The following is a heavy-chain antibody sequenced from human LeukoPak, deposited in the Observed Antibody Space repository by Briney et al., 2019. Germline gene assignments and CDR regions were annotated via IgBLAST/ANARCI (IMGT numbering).Heavy chain of an antibody. CDR2: IYYSGRT. J-gene: IGHJ4*02. D-gene: IGHD4-17*01. V-gene: IGHV4-59*01. Sequence: SETLCLTCTVSGGSISTYYWNWIRQPPGKGLEWIGYIYYSGRTNYNPSLKSRVSISIDTSKNQFSLKLSSVTAADTAFYYCARSDLYGDYPPGNYWGQGTLVAVSS. CDR3: ARSDLYGDYPPGNY. CDR1: GGSISTYY.